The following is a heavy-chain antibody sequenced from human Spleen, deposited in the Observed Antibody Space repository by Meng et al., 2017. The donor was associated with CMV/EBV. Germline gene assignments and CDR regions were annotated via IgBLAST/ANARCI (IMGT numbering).Heavy chain of an antibody. D-gene: IGHD3-3*02. J-gene: IGHJ3*02. Sequence: GGSLRLSCAASGFTFSSYGMHWVRQAPGKGLEGVAFIRYDGSNKYYADSVKGRFTISRDNSKNTLYLQMNSLRAEDTAVYYCAKDRISFSPDAFDIWGQGTMVTVSS. CDR1: GFTFSSYG. V-gene: IGHV3-30*02. CDR2: IRYDGSNK. CDR3: AKDRISFSPDAFDI.